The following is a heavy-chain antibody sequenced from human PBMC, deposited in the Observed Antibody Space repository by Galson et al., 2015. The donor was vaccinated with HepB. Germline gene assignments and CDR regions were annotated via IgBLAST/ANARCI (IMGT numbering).Heavy chain of an antibody. D-gene: IGHD4-11*01. CDR2: ITSTGGST. CDR3: AKGLSTVTTLDY. V-gene: IGHV3-23*01. CDR1: GFTFSSCP. J-gene: IGHJ4*02. Sequence: SLRLSCAASGFTFSSCPMAWVRQAPGKGLEWVSSITSTGGSTYYADSVKGRFTTSRDNSKNTLYLQMNSLRAEDTAVYHCAKGLSTVTTLDYWGQGTLVTVSS.